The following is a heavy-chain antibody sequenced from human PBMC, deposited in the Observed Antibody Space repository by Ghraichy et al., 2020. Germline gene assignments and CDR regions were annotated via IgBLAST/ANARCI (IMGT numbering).Heavy chain of an antibody. CDR2: IYYSGST. J-gene: IGHJ6*02. D-gene: IGHD3-3*01. CDR1: GGSISSYY. V-gene: IGHV4-59*01. Sequence: TLSLTCTVSGGSISSYYWSWIRQPPGKGLEWIGYIYYSGSTNYNPSLKSRVTISVDTSKNQFSLKLSSVTAADTAVYYCARVGTPLTIFGVVTHPTAEKYGMHVWGLGTTVTVSS. CDR3: ARVGTPLTIFGVVTHPTAEKYGMHV.